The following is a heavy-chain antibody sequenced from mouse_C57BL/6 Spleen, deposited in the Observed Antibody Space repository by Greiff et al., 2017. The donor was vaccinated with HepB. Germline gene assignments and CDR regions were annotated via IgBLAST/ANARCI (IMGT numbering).Heavy chain of an antibody. Sequence: VKLQESGPELVRPGVSVKISCKGSGYTFTDYAMHWVKQSHAKSLEWIGVISTYYGDASYNQKFKDKATMTVDKSSSTAYMELARLTSEDSAVYYCATYVNFYYYAMDYWGQGTSVTVSS. CDR1: GYTFTDYA. J-gene: IGHJ4*01. D-gene: IGHD2-1*01. CDR3: ATYVNFYYYAMDY. CDR2: ISTYYGDA. V-gene: IGHV1-67*01.